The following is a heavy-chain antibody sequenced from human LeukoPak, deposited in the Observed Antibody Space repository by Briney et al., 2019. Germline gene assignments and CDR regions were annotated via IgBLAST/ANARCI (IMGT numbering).Heavy chain of an antibody. J-gene: IGHJ5*02. CDR3: ATEGQWLASGWFDP. V-gene: IGHV4-59*04. CDR2: IYYSGST. Sequence: SETLSLTCTVSGGSISSYYWSWIRQPPGKGLEWIGYIYYSGSTYYNPSLKSRVTISVDTSKNQFSLKLSSVTAADTAVYYCATEGQWLASGWFDPWGQGTLVTVSS. D-gene: IGHD6-19*01. CDR1: GGSISSYY.